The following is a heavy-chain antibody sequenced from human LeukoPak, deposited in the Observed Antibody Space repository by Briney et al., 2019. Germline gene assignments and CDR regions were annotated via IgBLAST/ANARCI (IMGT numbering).Heavy chain of an antibody. Sequence: PSGTLSLTCSVSGVSLIGNNWWTWVRQSPGKALEWIGEIHHLGNTNYNPSLRSRVTIAIDTSKSQFSLKLTSVTAADTAVYYCARQSFAPFQVGPETPIESWGQGTLVTVSS. CDR2: IHHLGNT. J-gene: IGHJ4*02. D-gene: IGHD1-26*01. CDR1: GVSLIGNNW. CDR3: ARQSFAPFQVGPETPIES. V-gene: IGHV4-4*02.